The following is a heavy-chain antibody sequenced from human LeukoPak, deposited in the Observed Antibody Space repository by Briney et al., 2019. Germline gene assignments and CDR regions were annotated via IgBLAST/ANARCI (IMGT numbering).Heavy chain of an antibody. J-gene: IGHJ4*02. V-gene: IGHV5-51*01. Sequence: GESLKISCKGSGYNFTNYWIGWVRQMPGKGLEWMGIIYPGDSDTTYSPSFQGQVTISADKSISTAYLQWSSLKASDTAMYYCARLETWYRTYCGGDCYSPPDYWGQGTLVTVSS. CDR1: GYNFTNYW. CDR2: IYPGDSDT. CDR3: ARLETWYRTYCGGDCYSPPDY. D-gene: IGHD2-21*02.